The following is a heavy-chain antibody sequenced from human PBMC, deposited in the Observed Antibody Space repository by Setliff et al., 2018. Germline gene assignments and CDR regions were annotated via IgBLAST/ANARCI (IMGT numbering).Heavy chain of an antibody. V-gene: IGHV1-46*03. CDR3: ARDRFYNSWSGTSITAPHDAFDI. CDR1: GYTLSKYY. Sequence: ASVKVSCKASGYTLSKYYMHWVRQAPGQGLEWMGIINPSGGLTKYAQKFQGRVTMTSDTSTNTVYLEVSSLRSEGTAVYFCARDRFYNSWSGTSITAPHDAFDIWGQGTMVT. CDR2: INPSGGLT. J-gene: IGHJ3*02. D-gene: IGHD3-3*01.